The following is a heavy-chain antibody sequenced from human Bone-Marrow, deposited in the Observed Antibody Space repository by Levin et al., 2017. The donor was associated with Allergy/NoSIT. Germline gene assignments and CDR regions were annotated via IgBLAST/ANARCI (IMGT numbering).Heavy chain of an antibody. D-gene: IGHD6-6*01. CDR2: INPSGGST. CDR3: ARVYEQLVSPYYHGMDV. CDR1: GYTFTSYY. V-gene: IGHV1-46*01. J-gene: IGHJ6*02. Sequence: GASVKVSCKASGYTFTSYYMHWVRQAPGQGLEWMGTINPSGGSTSHAQKFQGRVTMTRDTSTSTVYMELSSLRSEDTAVYYCARVYEQLVSPYYHGMDVWGQGTTVTVSS.